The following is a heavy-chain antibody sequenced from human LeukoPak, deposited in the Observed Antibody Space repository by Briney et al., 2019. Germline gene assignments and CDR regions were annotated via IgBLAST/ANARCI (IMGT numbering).Heavy chain of an antibody. J-gene: IGHJ6*02. V-gene: IGHV1-2*02. Sequence: ASVKVSCKASRYTFTDYYMHWVRQAPGLELEWMGWINPNSGGTKYAQNFQGRVTMTRDTSINTAYVELSSLRSDDTAVYYCARCWTSTCYHGMDVWGQGTTVTVYS. CDR2: INPNSGGT. CDR1: RYTFTDYY. CDR3: ARCWTSTCYHGMDV. D-gene: IGHD6-13*01.